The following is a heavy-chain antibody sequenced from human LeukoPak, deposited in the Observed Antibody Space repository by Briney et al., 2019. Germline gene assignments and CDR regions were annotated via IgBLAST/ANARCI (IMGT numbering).Heavy chain of an antibody. J-gene: IGHJ4*02. CDR1: GFTFSSYS. CDR2: ISSSSYI. CDR3: ARPRGYSYGSDFDY. D-gene: IGHD5-18*01. V-gene: IGHV3-21*01. Sequence: GSLRLSCAASGFTFSSYSMNWVRQAPGKGLEWVSSISSSSYIYYADSVKGRFTISRDNAKNSLYLQMNSLRGEDTAVYYCARPRGYSYGSDFDYWGQGTLVTVSS.